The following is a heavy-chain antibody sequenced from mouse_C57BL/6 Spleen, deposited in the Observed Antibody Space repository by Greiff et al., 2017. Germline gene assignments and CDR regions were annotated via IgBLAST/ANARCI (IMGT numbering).Heavy chain of an antibody. J-gene: IGHJ1*03. CDR1: GFTFTDYY. V-gene: IGHV7-3*01. D-gene: IGHD1-1*01. CDR2: IRNKANGYTT. CDR3: ARSPGYYGSTYWYFDV. Sequence: EVNLVESGGGLVQPGGSLSLSCAASGFTFTDYYMSWVRQPPGKALEWLGFIRNKANGYTTEYSASVKGRFTISRDNSQSILYLQMNALRAEDSATYYCARSPGYYGSTYWYFDVWGTGTTVTVSS.